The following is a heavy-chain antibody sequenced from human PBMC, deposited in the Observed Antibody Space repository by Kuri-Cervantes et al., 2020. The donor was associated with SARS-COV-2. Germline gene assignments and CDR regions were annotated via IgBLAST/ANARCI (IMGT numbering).Heavy chain of an antibody. J-gene: IGHJ3*02. V-gene: IGHV3-48*04. CDR2: ISSTSSTI. CDR1: GFTFGDYA. CDR3: ARDQGRGPAAIFVDAFDI. D-gene: IGHD2-2*02. Sequence: GESLKISCTASGFTFGDYAMSWVRQAPGKGLAWVSYISSSSSTTYWFSYISSTSSTIYHADSVKGRFALCRDNAKNSLYLQMNSLRAEDTAVYYCARDQGRGPAAIFVDAFDIWGQGTMVTVSS.